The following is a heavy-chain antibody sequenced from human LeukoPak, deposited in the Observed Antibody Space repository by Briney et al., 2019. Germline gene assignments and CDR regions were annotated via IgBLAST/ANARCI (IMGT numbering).Heavy chain of an antibody. CDR2: MKRDGSEI. CDR1: GFTFSTYW. V-gene: IGHV3-7*01. Sequence: GESLKISCAASGFTFSTYWMTWVRQAPGKGLEWVANMKRDGSEIYYAGSVKGRFTISRDNAKNSLYLQMNSLRAEDTAVYYCARYTEYYFDYWGQGTLVTVSS. CDR3: ARYTEYYFDY. J-gene: IGHJ4*02. D-gene: IGHD2-2*02.